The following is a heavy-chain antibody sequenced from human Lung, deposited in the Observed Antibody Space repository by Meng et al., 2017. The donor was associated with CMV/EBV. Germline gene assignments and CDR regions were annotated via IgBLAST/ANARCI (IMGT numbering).Heavy chain of an antibody. CDR2: INPSDDYT. D-gene: IGHD1-26*01. J-gene: IGHJ4*02. CDR3: ARDPIVGADFDFDY. Sequence: ASVKVSXKASGYTFASYYVHWVRQAPGQGLEWLGLINPSDDYTEYAQKFQGRVTMTRDTSTNTVYMDLSSLRSEDTAVYYCARDPIVGADFDFDYWGQGTLVXVSS. CDR1: GYTFASYY. V-gene: IGHV1-46*01.